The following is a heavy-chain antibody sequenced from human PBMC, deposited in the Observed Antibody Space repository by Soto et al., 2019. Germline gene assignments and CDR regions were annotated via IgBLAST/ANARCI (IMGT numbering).Heavy chain of an antibody. D-gene: IGHD6-6*01. CDR2: ISGSDDST. J-gene: IGHJ4*02. V-gene: IGHV3-23*01. CDR3: ANRSSSSTFDY. Sequence: EVQLLESGGGLVQPGESLRLSCAASGFTFSSYAMSWVRQAPGKGLEWVSVISGSDDSTYYADSVKGRFTISRDNSKNTLYLQMHRLRAEDTAVYYCANRSSSSTFDYWGQGTLVTVSS. CDR1: GFTFSSYA.